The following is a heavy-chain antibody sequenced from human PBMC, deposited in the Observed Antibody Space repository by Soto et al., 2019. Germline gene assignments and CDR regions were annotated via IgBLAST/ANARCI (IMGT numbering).Heavy chain of an antibody. CDR2: IVVDSGNT. Sequence: SVKVSCKASGFTFTRSAVQWVRQARGQRLEWIGWIVVDSGNTIYTQKFQERVTITRDMSTSTLYMELHSLASEDTAVYYCAATGRVKGYYYGVDVWGQGTTVTVSS. J-gene: IGHJ6*02. V-gene: IGHV1-58*01. CDR1: GFTFTRSA. CDR3: AATGRVKGYYYGVDV. D-gene: IGHD1-1*01.